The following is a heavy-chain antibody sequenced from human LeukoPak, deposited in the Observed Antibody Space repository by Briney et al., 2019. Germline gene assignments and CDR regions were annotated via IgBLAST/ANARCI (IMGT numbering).Heavy chain of an antibody. CDR2: IYPGDSST. J-gene: IGHJ4*02. V-gene: IGHV5-51*01. D-gene: IGHD3-22*01. Sequence: GESLKMSCQASGYSFTSHWLGWVRQMPGKGLEWMGIIYPGDSSTKYSSSFQGQVTISVDKSITTTYLQWSSLKASDTAMYYCARHYSGYENDYWGQGSLVTVSS. CDR1: GYSFTSHW. CDR3: ARHYSGYENDY.